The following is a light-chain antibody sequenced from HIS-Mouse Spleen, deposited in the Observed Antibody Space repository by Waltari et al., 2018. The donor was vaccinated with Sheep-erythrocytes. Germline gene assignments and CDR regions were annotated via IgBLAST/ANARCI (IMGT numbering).Light chain of an antibody. J-gene: IGLJ3*02. CDR3: SSYAGSNNWV. Sequence: QSALTHPPSASGSPGQAVTISRTATSSDVGCSYYFSCNQQHPGKAPKPLIYEVSKRPSGVPDRFSGSKSGNTASLTVSGLQAEDEADYYCSSYAGSNNWVFGGGTKLTVL. V-gene: IGLV2-8*01. CDR1: SSDVGCSYY. CDR2: EVS.